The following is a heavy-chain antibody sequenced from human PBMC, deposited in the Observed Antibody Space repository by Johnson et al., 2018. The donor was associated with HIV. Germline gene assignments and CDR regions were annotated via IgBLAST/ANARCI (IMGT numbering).Heavy chain of an antibody. CDR3: ARACRDGYTCDAFDI. CDR1: GFTFSRYA. Sequence: QVQLVESGGGVVQPGRSLRLSCAASGFTFSRYAMHWVRQAPGKGLEWVSVIYSGGTRYYAESVKGRFTISRDKSKNTLYLQMNSLRAEDTAVYYCARACRDGYTCDAFDIWGQGTLVTVSS. CDR2: IYSGGTR. D-gene: IGHD5-24*01. V-gene: IGHV3-NL1*01. J-gene: IGHJ3*02.